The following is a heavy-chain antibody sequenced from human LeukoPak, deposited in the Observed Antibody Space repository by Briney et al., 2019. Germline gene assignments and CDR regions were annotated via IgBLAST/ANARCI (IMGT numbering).Heavy chain of an antibody. CDR3: ARVHRRDDAFDI. J-gene: IGHJ3*02. D-gene: IGHD1-14*01. V-gene: IGHV4-34*01. CDR1: GGSFSGYY. CDR2: IYYSGST. Sequence: SETLSLTCAVYGGSFSGYYWSWIRQPPGKGLEWIGSIYYSGSTYYNPSLKSRVTISVDTSKNQFSLKLSSVTAADTAVYYCARVHRRDDAFDIWGQGTMVTVSS.